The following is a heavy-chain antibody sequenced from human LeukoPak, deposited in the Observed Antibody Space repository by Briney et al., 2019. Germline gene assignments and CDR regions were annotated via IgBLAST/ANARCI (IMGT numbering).Heavy chain of an antibody. CDR2: FDPEDGET. CDR1: GYTLTELS. CDR3: ATALDAISYYFDY. V-gene: IGHV1-24*01. Sequence: ASVKVSCNVSGYTLTELSMHWVRQAPGKGLEWMGGFDPEDGETIYAQEFQGRVTMTEDTSTDTAYMELSSLRSEDTAVYYCATALDAISYYFDYWGQGTLVTVSS. J-gene: IGHJ4*02.